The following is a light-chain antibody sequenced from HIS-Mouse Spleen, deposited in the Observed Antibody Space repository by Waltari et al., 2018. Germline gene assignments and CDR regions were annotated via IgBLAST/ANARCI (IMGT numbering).Light chain of an antibody. J-gene: IGLJ2*01. CDR3: CSYAGSSTLV. Sequence: QSALTQPASVSGSPGQSITISCTGTSSDVGSYNLVSWYQKHPGKAPKLMIYEGSKRPSGVSNRFSGSKSGNTASLTISGLQAEDDADYYCCSYAGSSTLVFGGGTKLTVL. CDR1: SSDVGSYNL. CDR2: EGS. V-gene: IGLV2-23*01.